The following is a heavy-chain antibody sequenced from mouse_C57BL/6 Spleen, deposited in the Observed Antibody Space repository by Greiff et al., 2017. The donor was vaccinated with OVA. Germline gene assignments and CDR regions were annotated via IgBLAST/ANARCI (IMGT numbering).Heavy chain of an antibody. V-gene: IGHV5-9-1*02. Sequence: EVHLVESGEGLVKPGGSLKLSCAASGFTFSSYAMSWVRQTPEKRLEWVAYISSGGDYIYYADTVKGRFTISRDNARNTLYLQMSSLKSEDTAMYYCTREKGELGFAYWGQGTLVTVSA. CDR1: GFTFSSYA. J-gene: IGHJ3*01. CDR2: ISSGGDYI. D-gene: IGHD4-1*01. CDR3: TREKGELGFAY.